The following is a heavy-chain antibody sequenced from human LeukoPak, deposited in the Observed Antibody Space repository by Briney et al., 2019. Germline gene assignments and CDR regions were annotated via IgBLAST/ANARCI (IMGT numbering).Heavy chain of an antibody. J-gene: IGHJ4*02. CDR3: ARRPRAVAGAFDY. CDR1: GGSISSSSYY. CDR2: IYYSGST. V-gene: IGHV4-39*01. Sequence: PSETLSLTCTVSGGSISSSSYYWGWIRQPPGKGLEWIGSIYYSGSTYYNPSLKSRVTISVGTSKNQFSLKLSSVTAADTAVYYCARRPRAVAGAFDYWGQGTLVTVSS. D-gene: IGHD6-19*01.